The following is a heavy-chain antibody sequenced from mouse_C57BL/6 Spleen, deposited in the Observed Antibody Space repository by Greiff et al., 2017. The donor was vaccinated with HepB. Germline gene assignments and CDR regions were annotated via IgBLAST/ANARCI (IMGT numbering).Heavy chain of an antibody. CDR3: ARKGPYYAMDY. CDR2: IYPGDGDT. V-gene: IGHV1-80*01. Sequence: VKLQESGAELVKPGASVKISCKASGYAFSSYWMNWVKQRPGKGLEWIGQIYPGDGDTNYNGKFKGKATLTADKSSSTAYMQLSSLTSEDSAVYFCARKGPYYAMDYWGQGTSVTVSS. CDR1: GYAFSSYW. J-gene: IGHJ4*01.